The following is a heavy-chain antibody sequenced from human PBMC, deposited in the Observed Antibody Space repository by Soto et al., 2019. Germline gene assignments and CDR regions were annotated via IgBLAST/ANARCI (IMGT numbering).Heavy chain of an antibody. CDR1: GGTYSSYA. CDR3: APVPGEVPDP. Sequence: QVQLVQSGAEVKKPGASVKDSCKASGGTYSSYAISWVRQAPGQGLEWMGGIIPIFGTANYAQKFQGRVTTTADESTSTACMGLSSLRSEDTGVYYCAPVPGEVPDPWGQGTLVTVSS. J-gene: IGHJ5*02. D-gene: IGHD3-16*01. V-gene: IGHV1-69*01. CDR2: IIPIFGTA.